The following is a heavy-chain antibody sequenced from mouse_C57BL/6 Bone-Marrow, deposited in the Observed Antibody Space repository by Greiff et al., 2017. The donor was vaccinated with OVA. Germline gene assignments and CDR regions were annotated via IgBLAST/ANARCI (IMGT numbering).Heavy chain of an antibody. CDR2: INPGSGGT. V-gene: IGHV1-54*01. Sequence: QVHVKQSGAELVRPGTSVKVSCKASGYAFTNYLIEWVKQRPGQGLAWIGVINPGSGGTNYNEKFKGKATLTADKSSSTAYMQLSSLTSEDSAVYFCARSLITTVVPWYFDVWGTGTTVTVSS. J-gene: IGHJ1*03. CDR3: ARSLITTVVPWYFDV. D-gene: IGHD1-1*01. CDR1: GYAFTNYL.